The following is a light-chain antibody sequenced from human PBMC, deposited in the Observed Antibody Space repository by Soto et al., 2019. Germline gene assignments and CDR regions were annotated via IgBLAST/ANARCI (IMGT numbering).Light chain of an antibody. J-gene: IGLJ1*01. CDR3: CSYADGSFYV. Sequence: QSVLTQAASVSGSPGQSITISCTGTSRDIGAYNYVSWYLQHPGKAPKLMIYEVVNRPSGISNRFSGSKSGNTASLTISGLQAEDEADYYCCSYADGSFYVFGTGTKVTVL. V-gene: IGLV2-14*01. CDR2: EVV. CDR1: SRDIGAYNY.